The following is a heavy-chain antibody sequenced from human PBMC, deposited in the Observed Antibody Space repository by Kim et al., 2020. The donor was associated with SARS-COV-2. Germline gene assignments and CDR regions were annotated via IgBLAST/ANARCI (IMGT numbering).Heavy chain of an antibody. J-gene: IGHJ3*02. CDR2: IWYDGSNK. D-gene: IGHD3-16*01. Sequence: GGSLRLSCAASGFTFSSYGMHWVRQAPGKGLEWVAVIWYDGSNKYYADSVKGRFTISRDNSKNTLYLQMNSLRAEDTAVYYCAKDKSNVGSHDAFDIWGQGTMVTVSS. V-gene: IGHV3-33*06. CDR1: GFTFSSYG. CDR3: AKDKSNVGSHDAFDI.